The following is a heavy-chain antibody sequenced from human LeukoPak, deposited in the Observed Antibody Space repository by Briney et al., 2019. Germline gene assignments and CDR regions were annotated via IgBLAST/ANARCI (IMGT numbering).Heavy chain of an antibody. D-gene: IGHD3-22*01. V-gene: IGHV3-23*01. CDR2: ISGSGGST. CDR3: ASPVDYDSSGYYY. CDR1: GFTFSSYA. Sequence: PGGSLRLSCAASGFTFSSYAMSLVRQAPGKGLEWVSAISGSGGSTYYADSVKGRFTISRDNSKNTLYLQMNSLRAEDTAVYYCASPVDYDSSGYYYWGQGTLVTVSS. J-gene: IGHJ4*02.